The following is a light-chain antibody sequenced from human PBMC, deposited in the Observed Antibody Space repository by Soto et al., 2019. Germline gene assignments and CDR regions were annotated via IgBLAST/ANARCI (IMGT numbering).Light chain of an antibody. J-gene: IGKJ2*01. V-gene: IGKV1-33*01. Sequence: DIQMTQSPPSLAASVGDRVTITCQASQDLTNYLNWYQQKPGEAPKLLIYDTITLEEGVPTRFSGGGSGTDFTFTINGLQPEDAAIYSCQQLTNFRFTFGQGTKLDIK. CDR1: QDLTNY. CDR2: DTI. CDR3: QQLTNFRFT.